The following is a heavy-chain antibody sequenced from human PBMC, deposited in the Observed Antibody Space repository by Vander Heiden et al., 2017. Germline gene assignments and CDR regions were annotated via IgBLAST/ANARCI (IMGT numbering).Heavy chain of an antibody. CDR2: IWYDGSNK. D-gene: IGHD3-10*01. CDR1: GFTFSSYG. Sequence: QVQLVESGGGVVQPGRSLRLSCAASGFTFSSYGMPWVRQAPGKGLEWVAVIWYDGSNKYDADSVKGRFTISRDNSKNTLYLQMNSLRAEDTAVYYCARDGPLGFGDPPAPFDYWGQGTLVTVSS. V-gene: IGHV3-33*01. J-gene: IGHJ4*02. CDR3: ARDGPLGFGDPPAPFDY.